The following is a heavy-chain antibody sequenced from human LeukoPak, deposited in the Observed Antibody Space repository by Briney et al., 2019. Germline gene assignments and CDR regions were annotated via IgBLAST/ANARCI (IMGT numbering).Heavy chain of an antibody. Sequence: PSEALSLTCAVYGGSFSGYYWSWIRQPPGKGLEWIGEINHSGSTNYNPSLKSRVTISVDTSKNQFSLKLSSVTAADTAVYYCARDKRVATITGGYYYYGMDVWGQGTTVTVSS. V-gene: IGHV4-34*01. J-gene: IGHJ6*02. CDR1: GGSFSGYY. CDR3: ARDKRVATITGGYYYYGMDV. D-gene: IGHD5-12*01. CDR2: INHSGST.